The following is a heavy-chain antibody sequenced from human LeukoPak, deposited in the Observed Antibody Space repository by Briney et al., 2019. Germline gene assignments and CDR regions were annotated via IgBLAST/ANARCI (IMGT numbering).Heavy chain of an antibody. CDR1: GFTFSSYG. CDR2: IRYDGSNK. J-gene: IGHJ4*02. V-gene: IGHV3-30*02. CDR3: AKGGRSSGWYGAY. D-gene: IGHD6-19*01. Sequence: GGSLRLSCAASGFTFSSYGMHWVRQAPGKGLEWVAFIRYDGSNKYYADSVKGRFTISRDNSKNTLYLQMNGLRAEDTAVYYCAKGGRSSGWYGAYWGQGTLVTVSS.